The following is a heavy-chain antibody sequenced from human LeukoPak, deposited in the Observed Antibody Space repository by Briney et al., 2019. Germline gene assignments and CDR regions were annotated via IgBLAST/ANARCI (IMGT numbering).Heavy chain of an antibody. CDR3: ARVVFPFGVVIITPGTFDY. D-gene: IGHD3-3*01. CDR2: IYYSGST. Sequence: PSETLSLTCTVSGGSISSGDYYWSWIRQPPGKGLEWIGYIYYSGSTYYNPFLKSRVTISVDTSKNQFSLKLSSVTAADTAVYYCARVVFPFGVVIITPGTFDYWGQGTLVTVSS. V-gene: IGHV4-30-4*08. J-gene: IGHJ4*02. CDR1: GGSISSGDYY.